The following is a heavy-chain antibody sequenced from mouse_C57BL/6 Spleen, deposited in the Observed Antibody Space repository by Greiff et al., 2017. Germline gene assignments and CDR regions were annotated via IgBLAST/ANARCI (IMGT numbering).Heavy chain of an antibody. J-gene: IGHJ4*01. CDR3: ARRTMVTTKKVYAMDY. CDR1: GYTFTSYW. CDR2: IYPGSGST. D-gene: IGHD2-2*01. Sequence: VQLQQPGAELVKPGASVKMSCKASGYTFTSYWITWVKQRPGQGLEWIGDIYPGSGSTNYNEKFKSKATLTVDTSSSTAYMQLSSLTSEDSAVYYCARRTMVTTKKVYAMDYWGQGTSVTVSS. V-gene: IGHV1-55*01.